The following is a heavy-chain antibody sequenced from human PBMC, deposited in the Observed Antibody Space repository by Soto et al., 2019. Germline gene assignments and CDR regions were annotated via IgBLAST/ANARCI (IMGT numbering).Heavy chain of an antibody. CDR1: GGTFSSYA. Sequence: QVQLVQSGAEVKKPGSSVKVSCKASGGTFSSYAISWVRQAPGQGLEWMGGIIPIFGTANYAQKLQGRVTITADKSTSTAYMELSSLRSEDTAVYYCARASPKRSLSVDLYYFDDWGQGTLVTVSS. V-gene: IGHV1-69*06. J-gene: IGHJ4*02. CDR3: ARASPKRSLSVDLYYFDD. CDR2: IIPIFGTA.